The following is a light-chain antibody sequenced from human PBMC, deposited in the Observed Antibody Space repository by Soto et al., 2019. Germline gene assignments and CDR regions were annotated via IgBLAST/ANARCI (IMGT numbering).Light chain of an antibody. V-gene: IGKV3-20*01. CDR3: QHYSGWPPV. J-gene: IGKJ2*01. CDR1: QSVINNY. CDR2: QTS. Sequence: EIVLTQSPGTLSLSAGESATLSCSASQSVINNYLAWYQQKAGQAPRPLIYQTSARATGIPGRFSGSGSGADFTLTISNLQSEDFALYYCQHYSGWPPVFGQGTKVDI.